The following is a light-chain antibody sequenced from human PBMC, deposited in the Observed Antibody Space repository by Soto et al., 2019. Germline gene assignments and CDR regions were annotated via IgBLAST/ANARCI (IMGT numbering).Light chain of an antibody. CDR2: GAS. J-gene: IGKJ2*01. V-gene: IGKV1-39*01. Sequence: IQMTQSPSSLSASVGDGVTLTCRASHTIATYLNWYQQKPGQVPAVLIYGASRLHVGVPSRFTGSGYGTDFTLTINNLQPDDFSMYDCQQFYYYPLTFGQGTKLEVK. CDR3: QQFYYYPLT. CDR1: HTIATY.